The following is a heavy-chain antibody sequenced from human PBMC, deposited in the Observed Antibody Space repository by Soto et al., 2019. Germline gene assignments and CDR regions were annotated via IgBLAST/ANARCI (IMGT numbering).Heavy chain of an antibody. D-gene: IGHD3-10*01. CDR3: ARAQYYYGSHAVGWFAP. CDR1: GFTFSSYS. V-gene: IGHV3-21*01. CDR2: ISSSSSYI. Sequence: EVQLVESGGGLVKPGGSLRLSCAASGFTFSSYSMNWVRQAPGKGLEWVSSISSSSSYIYYADSVKGRFTISRDNAKNSLYLQMTSLRAQDTAVYYCARAQYYYGSHAVGWFAPWGQGALVTVSS. J-gene: IGHJ5*02.